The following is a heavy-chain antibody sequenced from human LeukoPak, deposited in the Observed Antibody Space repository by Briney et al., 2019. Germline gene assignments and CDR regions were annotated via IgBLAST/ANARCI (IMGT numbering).Heavy chain of an antibody. V-gene: IGHV3-7*03. Sequence: PGGSLRLSCAASGLTLSTHWMSWVRQAPGKGLEWVANIKQDGRDTYYVDSVKGRFTISRDNAKNSLNLQMNSLRAEDTAMYYCATSEGYWGQGALVTVSS. CDR3: ATSEGY. CDR1: GLTLSTHW. J-gene: IGHJ4*02. CDR2: IKQDGRDT.